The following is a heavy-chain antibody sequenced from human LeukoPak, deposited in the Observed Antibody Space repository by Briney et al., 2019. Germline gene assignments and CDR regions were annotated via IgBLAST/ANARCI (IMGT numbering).Heavy chain of an antibody. CDR3: ARKEYYYDSSGYPLDY. CDR1: GYTFTGYY. CDR2: INPNSGGT. D-gene: IGHD3-22*01. Sequence: ASVKVSRKASGYTFTGYYMHWVRQAPGQGLEWMGWINPNSGGTNYAQKFQGRVTMTRDTSISTAYMELSRLRSDDTAVYYCARKEYYYDSSGYPLDYWGQGTLVTVSS. J-gene: IGHJ4*02. V-gene: IGHV1-2*02.